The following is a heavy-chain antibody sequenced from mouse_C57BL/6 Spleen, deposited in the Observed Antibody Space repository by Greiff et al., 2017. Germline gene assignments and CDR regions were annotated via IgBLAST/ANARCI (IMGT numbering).Heavy chain of an antibody. V-gene: IGHV1-4*01. J-gene: IGHJ1*03. Sequence: QVQLQQSGAELARPGASVKMSCKASGYTFTSYTMHWVKQRPGQGLEWIGYINPSSGYTKYNQKFKDKATLTADKSSSTAYMQLSSLTSADSAVYYCARKDYGRGYFDVWGTGTTVTVSS. CDR1: GYTFTSYT. CDR2: INPSSGYT. D-gene: IGHD1-1*01. CDR3: ARKDYGRGYFDV.